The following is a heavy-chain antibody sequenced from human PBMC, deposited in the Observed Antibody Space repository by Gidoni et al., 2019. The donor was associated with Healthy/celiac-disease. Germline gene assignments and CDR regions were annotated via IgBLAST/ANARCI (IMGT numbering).Heavy chain of an antibody. J-gene: IGHJ6*02. Sequence: EVQLVESGGGLVKPGGSLRLACAASGFTFSSYSRNWVRQAPGKGLELVSSISSSSSYIYYADSVKGRFTISRDNAKNSLYLQMNSLRAEDTAVYYCARDGGCSGGSCYSVYYYGMDVWGQGTTVTVSS. CDR1: GFTFSSYS. CDR2: ISSSSSYI. D-gene: IGHD2-15*01. V-gene: IGHV3-21*01. CDR3: ARDGGCSGGSCYSVYYYGMDV.